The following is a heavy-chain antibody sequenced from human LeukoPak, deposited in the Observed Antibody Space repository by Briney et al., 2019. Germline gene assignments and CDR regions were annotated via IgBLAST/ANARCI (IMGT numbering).Heavy chain of an antibody. D-gene: IGHD2-2*01. J-gene: IGHJ3*02. CDR1: GRSISSSSYS. V-gene: IGHV4-39*01. CDR3: ARYIVVVPADSPQDAFDI. Sequence: PSESLSLTCTVHGRSISSSSYSWGWIRQPRGNGLEWLGRFYYSGSTYYNPSLKSRVTISVDTSKNQSSLKLSSVTAAYTAVYYCARYIVVVPADSPQDAFDIRGQGTMVTVSS. CDR2: FYYSGST.